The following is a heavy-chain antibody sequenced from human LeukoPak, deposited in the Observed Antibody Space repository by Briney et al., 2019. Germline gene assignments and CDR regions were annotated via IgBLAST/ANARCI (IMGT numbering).Heavy chain of an antibody. CDR1: GYTFTSYG. CDR3: ATYGDRELSFDY. D-gene: IGHD3-16*02. CDR2: FDPEDGET. V-gene: IGHV1-24*01. Sequence: ASVKVSCKASGYTFTSYGISWVRQAPGKGLEWMGGFDPEDGETIYAQKFQGRVTMTEDTSTDTAYMELSSLRSEDTAVYYCATYGDRELSFDYWGQGTLVTVSS. J-gene: IGHJ4*02.